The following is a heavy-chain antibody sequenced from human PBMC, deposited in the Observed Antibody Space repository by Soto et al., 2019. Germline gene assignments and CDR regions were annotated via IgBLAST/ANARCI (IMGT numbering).Heavy chain of an antibody. J-gene: IGHJ3*02. CDR1: GYTFTSYG. D-gene: IGHD3-9*01. Sequence: ASVKVSCKASGYTFTSYGISWVRQAPGQGLEWMGWISAYNGNTNYAQKLQGRVTMTTDTSTSTAYMELSSLRSEDTAVYYFASGGYYDILTGYNDAFDIWGQGTMVTVSS. CDR3: ASGGYYDILTGYNDAFDI. V-gene: IGHV1-18*01. CDR2: ISAYNGNT.